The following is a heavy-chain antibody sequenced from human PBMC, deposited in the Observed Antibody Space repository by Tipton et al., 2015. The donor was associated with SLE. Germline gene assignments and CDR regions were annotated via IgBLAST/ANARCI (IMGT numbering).Heavy chain of an antibody. Sequence: TLSLTCTVSCGSISSSGYWWGWIRQPPGKGLEWIGSIYFSGSTYYNPSLKSRVTISRDTSKNQFSLKVSSVTAADTAFYYCARHLEEQVVQNWGQGTLVTVSS. J-gene: IGHJ4*02. CDR1: CGSISSSGYW. D-gene: IGHD6-13*01. CDR3: ARHLEEQVVQN. CDR2: IYFSGST. V-gene: IGHV4-39*07.